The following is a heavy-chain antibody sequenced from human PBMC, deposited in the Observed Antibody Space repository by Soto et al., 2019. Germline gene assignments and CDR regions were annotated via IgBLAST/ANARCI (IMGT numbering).Heavy chain of an antibody. V-gene: IGHV2-5*02. CDR2: IYWDDDK. CDR3: AHSKYYDFWSGYFTENYYYYYMDV. D-gene: IGHD3-3*01. Sequence: QITLKESGPTLVKPTQTLTLTCTFSGFSLSTSGVGVGWIRQPPGKALEWLALIYWDDDKRYSPSLKSRLTITKDTSKKQVVLTMTNMDPVDTATYYCAHSKYYDFWSGYFTENYYYYYMDVWGKGTTVTVSS. CDR1: GFSLSTSGVG. J-gene: IGHJ6*03.